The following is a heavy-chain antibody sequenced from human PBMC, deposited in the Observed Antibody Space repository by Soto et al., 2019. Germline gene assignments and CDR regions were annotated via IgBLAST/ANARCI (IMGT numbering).Heavy chain of an antibody. CDR3: AHGYVQLLAIVHYFDS. J-gene: IGHJ4*02. CDR2: IYWADDK. Sequence: SGPTPVNPTHTVTLTCTFSGFSITGNGEGVGWIRQPPGKALEWLALIYWADDKRYSPSLRNRLTITLDNSKDQVILTMTDMGHADTATYYCAHGYVQLLAIVHYFDSWAQGTYVTVSS. CDR1: GFSITGNGEG. D-gene: IGHD2-2*01. V-gene: IGHV2-5*02.